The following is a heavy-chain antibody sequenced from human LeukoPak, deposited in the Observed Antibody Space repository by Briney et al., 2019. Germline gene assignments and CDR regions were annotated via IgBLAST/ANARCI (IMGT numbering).Heavy chain of an antibody. J-gene: IGHJ4*02. CDR2: MNPDGSTK. Sequence: GGSLRLSCAASGFAFSSSWMAWVRQAPGKGPEWVANMNPDGSTKNYVDSVRGRFTISRDNAKNSLYLQMNSLRADDTAVYYCARDSGYSAFDYWGQGTLVTVSS. D-gene: IGHD5-12*01. CDR3: ARDSGYSAFDY. V-gene: IGHV3-7*05. CDR1: GFAFSSSW.